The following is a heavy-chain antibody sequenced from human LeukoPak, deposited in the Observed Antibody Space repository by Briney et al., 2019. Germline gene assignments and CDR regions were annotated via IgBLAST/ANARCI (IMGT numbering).Heavy chain of an antibody. J-gene: IGHJ4*02. CDR2: INPSGGST. Sequence: GASVKVSCKASGYTFTSYYMHWVRQAPGQGLEWMGVINPSGGSTTYAQKSQGRVTMTRDTSTSTLYMEVSSLRSEDTAVYYCALLMVRGPFDYWGQGTLVTVSS. D-gene: IGHD2-8*01. CDR3: ALLMVRGPFDY. CDR1: GYTFTSYY. V-gene: IGHV1-46*01.